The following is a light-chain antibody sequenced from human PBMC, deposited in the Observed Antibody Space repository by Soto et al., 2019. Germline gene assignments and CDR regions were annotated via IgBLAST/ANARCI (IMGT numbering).Light chain of an antibody. CDR2: WAS. Sequence: DIVMTQSPDSLAVSLGERATIHCKSSQSVLYNSKNKNFLAWYQQKPGHPPKLLFYWASTRESGVPERFSGRGSGTDFTLTISSLQAEDGAVYYCQQYHSSPRTFGGVTTAEMK. CDR1: QSVLYNSKNKNF. CDR3: QQYHSSPRT. J-gene: IGKJ4*01. V-gene: IGKV4-1*01.